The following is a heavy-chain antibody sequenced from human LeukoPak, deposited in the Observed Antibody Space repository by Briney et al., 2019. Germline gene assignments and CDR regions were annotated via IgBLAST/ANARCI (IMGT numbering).Heavy chain of an antibody. D-gene: IGHD3-9*01. CDR1: GLTFSIFE. Sequence: PGGSLRLSCEASGLTFSIFEMNWVRLAPGKGLEGVSFISSSGNIKLYADSVGGRFTISRDNGKNSLYLHMNSLRAEDTAVYYCAKGGSPGYNYNAFDMWGQGAMVAVS. CDR2: ISSSGNIK. CDR3: AKGGSPGYNYNAFDM. V-gene: IGHV3-48*03. J-gene: IGHJ3*02.